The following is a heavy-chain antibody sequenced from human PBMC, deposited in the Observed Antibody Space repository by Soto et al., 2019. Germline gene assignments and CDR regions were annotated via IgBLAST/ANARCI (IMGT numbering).Heavy chain of an antibody. V-gene: IGHV1-2*02. CDR2: INPNSGGT. J-gene: IGHJ6*02. CDR3: ARDAGYYYDSSGGYYYGMDV. Sequence: ASVKVSCKASGYTFTGYYMRWVRQAPGQGLEWMGWINPNSGGTNYAQKFQGRVTMTRDTSISTAYMELSRLRSDDTAVYYCARDAGYYYDSSGGYYYGMDVWGQGTTLTVSS. CDR1: GYTFTGYY. D-gene: IGHD3-22*01.